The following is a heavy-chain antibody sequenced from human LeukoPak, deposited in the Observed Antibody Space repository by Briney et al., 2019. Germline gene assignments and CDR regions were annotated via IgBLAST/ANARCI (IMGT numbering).Heavy chain of an antibody. CDR3: AQDPRSGY. V-gene: IGHV3-23*01. Sequence: GSLRLSVAAPESTFSSNARSWVRQAPGKGLEWVSTISGSGGSTYYADSVKGRFTISRDNSKNTQNLQMNSLRTQDTAVYCCAQDPRSGYWGQGTLVTVSS. CDR2: ISGSGGST. J-gene: IGHJ4*02. D-gene: IGHD1-14*01. CDR1: ESTFSSNA.